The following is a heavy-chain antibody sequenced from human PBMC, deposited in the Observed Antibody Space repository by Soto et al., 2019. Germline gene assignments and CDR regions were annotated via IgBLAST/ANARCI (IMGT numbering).Heavy chain of an antibody. CDR3: ARVSGCYVPAY. V-gene: IGHV1-3*05. J-gene: IGHJ4*02. CDR2: INAGNGNT. Sequence: QVQLVQSGAEEKKPGASVKVSCKASGYTFTNYAMHWVRQAPGQRLEWMGWINAGNGNTKYSQKFQGRVTITRDTSASTAYMELSSLRSEDTAVSYWARVSGCYVPAYWGQGTLVNVSS. D-gene: IGHD6-19*01. CDR1: GYTFTNYA.